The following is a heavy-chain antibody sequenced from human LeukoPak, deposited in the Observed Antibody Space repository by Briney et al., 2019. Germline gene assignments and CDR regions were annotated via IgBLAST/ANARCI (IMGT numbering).Heavy chain of an antibody. CDR1: GGSITNSSYF. D-gene: IGHD3-10*01. J-gene: IGHJ4*02. CDR2: AYYSGST. Sequence: SETLSLTCTVSGGSITNSSYFWGWIRQPPGKGLEWIGSAYYSGSTYYNPSLKSRVTISVDTSKNQFSLKLSSVTAADTAVYYCARWGSNMAREKGDHWGQGTLVTVSS. V-gene: IGHV4-39*01. CDR3: ARWGSNMAREKGDH.